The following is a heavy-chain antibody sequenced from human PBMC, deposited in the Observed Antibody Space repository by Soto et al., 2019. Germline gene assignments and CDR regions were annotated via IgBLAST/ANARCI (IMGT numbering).Heavy chain of an antibody. J-gene: IGHJ4*02. Sequence: SETLSLTCTVSGDSISTFYWGWMRQSPGKELEWIGYVYYTGSTNYNPSLKSRVTISVDRSKNQFSLKLTSANAADTAVYYCARGRTVRNYADDSSDYFYFFDYWGQGTQVTISS. CDR1: GDSISTFY. D-gene: IGHD3-22*01. CDR2: VYYTGST. V-gene: IGHV4-59*01. CDR3: ARGRTVRNYADDSSDYFYFFDY.